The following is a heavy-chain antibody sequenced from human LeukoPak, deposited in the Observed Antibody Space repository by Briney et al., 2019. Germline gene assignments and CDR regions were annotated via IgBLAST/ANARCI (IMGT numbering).Heavy chain of an antibody. D-gene: IGHD6-13*01. CDR1: GFTFSDYY. V-gene: IGHV3-7*01. CDR2: IKQDGSEK. CDR3: ASPIAAATP. J-gene: IGHJ5*02. Sequence: GGSLRLSCAASGFTFSDYYMSWIRQAPGKGLEWVANIKQDGSEKYYVDSVKGRFTISRDNAKNSLYLQMNSLRAEDTAVYYCASPIAAATPWGQGTLVTVSS.